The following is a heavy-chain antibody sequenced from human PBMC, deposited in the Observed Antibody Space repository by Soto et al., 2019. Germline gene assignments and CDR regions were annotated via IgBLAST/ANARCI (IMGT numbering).Heavy chain of an antibody. D-gene: IGHD3-9*01. V-gene: IGHV3-30*18. CDR2: ISYDGSNK. CDR1: GFTFSSCG. CDR3: ANDLYPFRYFGWSPGWFSP. Sequence: GGSLRLSCAASGFTFSSCGMPWVRQAPDKGLEWVAVISYDGSNKYYADSVKGRFTISRDNSKNTLYLQMNSLRAEDTAVYYFANDLYPFRYFGWSPGWFSPCGQGSLVTVSS. J-gene: IGHJ5*02.